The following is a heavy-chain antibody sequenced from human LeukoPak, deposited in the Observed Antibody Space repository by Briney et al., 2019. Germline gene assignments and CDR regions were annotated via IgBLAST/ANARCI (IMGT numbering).Heavy chain of an antibody. Sequence: PGGSLRLSCAASGFTFSNYAMSWVRQAPGKGLEWVSAVSGRDDSTYYADSVEGRFTISRDTSKNTLYLQMNSLRAEDTAVYYCVKWGDYDILTGYYDPDYWGQGTLVTVSS. D-gene: IGHD3-9*01. J-gene: IGHJ4*02. CDR3: VKWGDYDILTGYYDPDY. CDR2: VSGRDDST. V-gene: IGHV3-23*01. CDR1: GFTFSNYA.